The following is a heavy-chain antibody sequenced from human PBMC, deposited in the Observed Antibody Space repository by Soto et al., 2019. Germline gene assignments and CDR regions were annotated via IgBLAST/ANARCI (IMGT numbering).Heavy chain of an antibody. D-gene: IGHD3-10*01. CDR2: INPSGGST. J-gene: IGHJ6*02. Sequence: GASVKVSCKASGYTFTSYYMHWVRQAPGQGLEWMGIINPSGGSTSYAQKFQGRVTMTRDTSTSTVYMELSGLRSEDTAVYYCARDPLGGLPWFGELSYGMDVWGQGTTVTVSS. CDR3: ARDPLGGLPWFGELSYGMDV. CDR1: GYTFTSYY. V-gene: IGHV1-46*01.